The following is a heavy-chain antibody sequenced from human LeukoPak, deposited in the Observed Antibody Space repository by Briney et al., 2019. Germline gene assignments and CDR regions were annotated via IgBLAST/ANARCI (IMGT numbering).Heavy chain of an antibody. CDR2: INTDGTVT. CDR3: ATKQWLAPPPDS. Sequence: GGSLRLSCAASGFTFSKYWMLWVRHAPGKGLESVSRINTDGTVTTYADPVKGRFTVSRDNADNTMFLQMNSVRDEDTAVYYCATKQWLAPPPDSWGQGTPVTVSS. V-gene: IGHV3-74*01. J-gene: IGHJ4*02. D-gene: IGHD6-19*01. CDR1: GFTFSKYW.